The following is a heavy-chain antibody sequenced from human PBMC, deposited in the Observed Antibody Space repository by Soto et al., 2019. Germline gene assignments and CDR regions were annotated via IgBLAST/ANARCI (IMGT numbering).Heavy chain of an antibody. CDR1: GGSFNNYA. Sequence: QVHLVQSGAEVKKPGSSVKVSCKTSGGSFNNYAVSWVRQAPGQGLEWMGGIIPNFDTPNYAQKFQDRVTIIADDSTRTVYMEVRSLRSNDTAVYYCAVAMVREILIFESSGMHVWGQGTTVIVSS. CDR2: IIPNFDTP. D-gene: IGHD3-10*01. V-gene: IGHV1-69*01. J-gene: IGHJ6*02. CDR3: AVAMVREILIFESSGMHV.